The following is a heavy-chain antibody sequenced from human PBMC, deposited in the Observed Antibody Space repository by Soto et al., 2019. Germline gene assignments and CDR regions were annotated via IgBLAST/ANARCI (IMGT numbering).Heavy chain of an antibody. V-gene: IGHV3-33*01. J-gene: IGHJ4*02. D-gene: IGHD3-9*01. CDR2: IWYDGSNK. CDR1: GFTFSSYG. CDR3: ARGPSVRYFDWPLTPPDY. Sequence: GGSLRLSCAASGFTFSSYGMHWVRQAPGKGLEWVAVIWYDGSNKYYADSVKGRFTISRDNSKNTLYLQMNSLRAEDTAVYYCARGPSVRYFDWPLTPPDYCGQGPLVTVSS.